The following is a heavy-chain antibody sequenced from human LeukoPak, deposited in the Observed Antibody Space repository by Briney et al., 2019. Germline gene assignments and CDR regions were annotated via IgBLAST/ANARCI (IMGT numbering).Heavy chain of an antibody. CDR2: IIPIFGTA. CDR1: GGTFSSYA. J-gene: IGHJ5*02. D-gene: IGHD1-26*01. Sequence: GSSVKVSCKASGGTFSSYAISWVRQAPGQGLEWMGGIIPIFGTANYAQKFQSRVTITADESTSTAYMELSSLRSEDTAVYYCASAMYSGSYWFDPWGQGTLVTVSS. CDR3: ASAMYSGSYWFDP. V-gene: IGHV1-69*19.